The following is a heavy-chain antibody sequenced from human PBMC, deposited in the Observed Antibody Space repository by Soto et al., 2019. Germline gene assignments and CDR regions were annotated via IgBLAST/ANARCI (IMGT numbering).Heavy chain of an antibody. CDR1: GGSVSSGSYY. D-gene: IGHD3-22*01. V-gene: IGHV4-61*01. Sequence: SETLSLTCTVSGGSVSSGSYYWSWIRQPPGKGLEWIGYIYYSGSTNYNPSLKSRVTISVDTSKNQFSLKLSSVTAADTAVYSRARFKASSSGYYYDYWGQGTLVTVSS. CDR2: IYYSGST. J-gene: IGHJ4*02. CDR3: ARFKASSSGYYYDY.